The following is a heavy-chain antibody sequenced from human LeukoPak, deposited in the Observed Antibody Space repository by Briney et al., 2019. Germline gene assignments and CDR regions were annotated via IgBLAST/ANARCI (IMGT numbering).Heavy chain of an antibody. J-gene: IGHJ6*03. V-gene: IGHV3-30*02. Sequence: PGGSLRLSCAASGFTFSSYGMHWVRQAPGKGLEWVAFIRYDGSNKNYADSVKGRFTISRDNSKNTLCLQMNSLRADDTAVYYCAKDYRYYGSGSHMDVWGKGTTVTISS. CDR1: GFTFSSYG. D-gene: IGHD3-10*01. CDR3: AKDYRYYGSGSHMDV. CDR2: IRYDGSNK.